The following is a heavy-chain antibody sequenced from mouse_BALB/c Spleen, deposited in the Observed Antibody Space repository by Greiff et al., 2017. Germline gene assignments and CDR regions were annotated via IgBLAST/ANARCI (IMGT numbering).Heavy chain of an antibody. V-gene: IGHV14-3*02. Sequence: EVQLQQSGAELVKPGASVKLSCTASGFNIKDTYMHWVKQRPEQGLEWIGRIDPANGNTKYDPKFKDKATLTADKSSSTAYMQLSSLTSEDSAVYYCARSWMITFDYWGQGTTLTVSS. D-gene: IGHD2-4*01. CDR1: GFNIKDTY. CDR2: IDPANGNT. CDR3: ARSWMITFDY. J-gene: IGHJ2*01.